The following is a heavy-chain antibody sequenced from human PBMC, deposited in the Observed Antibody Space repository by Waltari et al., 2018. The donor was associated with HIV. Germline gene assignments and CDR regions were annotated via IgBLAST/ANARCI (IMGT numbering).Heavy chain of an antibody. CDR3: ARVNPDTAITGGWFDP. CDR1: GFTFSRYA. Sequence: QVQLVESGGGVVQPGRSLRLSCAASGFTFSRYAMHWVRQAPGNGWEGVEAMSYEGSFKYYADCVKGRFTISRDNSKNTLYVQMNSLRAEDTAVYYCARVNPDTAITGGWFDPWGQGTLVTVSA. CDR2: MSYEGSFK. V-gene: IGHV3-30*04. J-gene: IGHJ5*02. D-gene: IGHD5-18*01.